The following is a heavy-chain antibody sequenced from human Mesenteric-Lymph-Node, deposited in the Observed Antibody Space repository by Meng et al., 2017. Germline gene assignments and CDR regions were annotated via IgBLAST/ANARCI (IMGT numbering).Heavy chain of an antibody. J-gene: IGHJ4*02. Sequence: GESLKISCAAYGFTFSAYSMHWVRQAPGKGLEWVSSISSRSSFIYYADSVRGRFTISRDNSKNTLYLQMNSLRAEDTAVYYCARARDYYYDSSGYYAAGMGYWGQGTLVTVSS. CDR1: GFTFSAYS. V-gene: IGHV3-21*01. CDR3: ARARDYYYDSSGYYAAGMGY. D-gene: IGHD3-22*01. CDR2: ISSRSSFI.